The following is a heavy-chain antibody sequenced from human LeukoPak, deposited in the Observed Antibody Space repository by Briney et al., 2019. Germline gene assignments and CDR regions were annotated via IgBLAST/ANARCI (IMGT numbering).Heavy chain of an antibody. CDR3: ARRAYGVEGSTFDI. Sequence: SDTLSLTCTVYGGSFSSYYWAWIRQPPGEGLEWIGEINPGGGTNYNPSLKSRVTMSKDTSKNHFSLKLSSVTAADTAVYYCARRAYGVEGSTFDIWGQGTMVTVSS. D-gene: IGHD3-10*01. CDR2: INPGGGT. V-gene: IGHV4-34*01. CDR1: GGSFSSYY. J-gene: IGHJ3*02.